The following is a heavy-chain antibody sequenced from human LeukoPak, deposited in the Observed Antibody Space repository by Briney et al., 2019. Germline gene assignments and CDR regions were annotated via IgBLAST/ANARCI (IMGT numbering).Heavy chain of an antibody. J-gene: IGHJ4*02. CDR3: TRHSDSSAV. D-gene: IGHD3-22*01. V-gene: IGHV3-73*01. CDR1: GFTFSGSA. Sequence: GGSLRLSCAASGFTFSGSAMHWVRQASGKGLEWVGRIRSKANSYATAYAASVKGRITISRDDSKNTAYLQMNSMKTEDTAVYYCTRHSDSSAVGGQGTLVTVSS. CDR2: IRSKANSYAT.